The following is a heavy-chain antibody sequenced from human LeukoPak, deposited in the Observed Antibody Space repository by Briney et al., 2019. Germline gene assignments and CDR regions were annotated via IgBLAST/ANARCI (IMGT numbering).Heavy chain of an antibody. Sequence: GGSLRLSCAASGFTFTNYAMNWVRQAPGKGLEWVPTVSNSDDSTYYADSVKGRFTISRDNSKNTLYLHMDSLRAEDTAVYYCAKDSRSYDTSGYYYPGWFDPWGQGTLVTVSS. V-gene: IGHV3-23*01. CDR3: AKDSRSYDTSGYYYPGWFDP. CDR2: VSNSDDST. D-gene: IGHD3-22*01. J-gene: IGHJ5*02. CDR1: GFTFTNYA.